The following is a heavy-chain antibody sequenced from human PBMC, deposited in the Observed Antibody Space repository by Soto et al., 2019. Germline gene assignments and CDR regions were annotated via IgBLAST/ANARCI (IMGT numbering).Heavy chain of an antibody. CDR3: AKDAVAVAAIPPYYCDS. J-gene: IGHJ4*02. CDR1: GFTFSTYG. V-gene: IGHV3-30*18. CDR2: ISYDGSYK. Sequence: GGSLRLSCAASGFTFSTYGMHWVRQAPGKGLEWVAVISYDGSYKYYADSVKGRFTISRDNSKNTLYLQMNSLRAEDTAVYYCAKDAVAVAAIPPYYCDSWGQGTLVTVSS. D-gene: IGHD2-15*01.